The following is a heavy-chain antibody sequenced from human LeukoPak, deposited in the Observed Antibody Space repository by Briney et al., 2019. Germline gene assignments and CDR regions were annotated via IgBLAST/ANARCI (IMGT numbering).Heavy chain of an antibody. J-gene: IGHJ6*02. CDR2: INSDGSST. CDR1: GFTFSSYW. CDR3: ARDLSTSIQLWLLHYGMDV. Sequence: GGSLRLSCAASGFTFSSYWMHWVRQAPGKGLVWVSRINSDGSSTSYADSVKGRFTISRDNAKNTLYLQMNSLRAEDTAVYYCARDLSTSIQLWLLHYGMDVWGQGTTVTVSS. D-gene: IGHD5-18*01. V-gene: IGHV3-74*01.